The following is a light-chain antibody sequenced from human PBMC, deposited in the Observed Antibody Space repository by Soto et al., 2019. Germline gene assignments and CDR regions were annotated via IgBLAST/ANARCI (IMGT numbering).Light chain of an antibody. CDR3: QKSSSIPYT. CDR1: QTISTY. Sequence: DIQMTQSPSSLSASVGDRVTITCRASQTISTYLNWYQQNPGKAPKLLIYAASNLQNGVPSRFSCSGSWTDFALTISSLQPEDFATYYCQKSSSIPYTFGQGTKLEIK. V-gene: IGKV1-39*01. CDR2: AAS. J-gene: IGKJ2*01.